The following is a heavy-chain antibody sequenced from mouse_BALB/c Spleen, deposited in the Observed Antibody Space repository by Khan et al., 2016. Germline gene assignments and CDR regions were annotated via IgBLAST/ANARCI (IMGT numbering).Heavy chain of an antibody. CDR1: GDSITSGY. CDR2: ISYSGST. Sequence: EVQLQESGPSLVKPSQTLSLSCSVTGDSITSGYWNWIRKFPGNKLEYMGYISYSGSTYYNPALISRSSTTRDTSKNQYYLQQKTVTTEDTATYDCVGDCDVGNYWGQETTLTVSS. J-gene: IGHJ2*01. D-gene: IGHD2-4*01. CDR3: VGDCDVGNY. V-gene: IGHV3-8*02.